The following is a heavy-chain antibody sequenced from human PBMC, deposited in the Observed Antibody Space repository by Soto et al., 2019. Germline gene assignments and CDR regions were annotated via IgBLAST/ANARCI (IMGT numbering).Heavy chain of an antibody. Sequence: SLTCTVSGGSISSGGYYWSWIRQHPGKGLEWIGYIYYSGSTYYNPSLKSRVTISVDTSKNQFSLKLSSVTAADTAVYYCASILGYCTNGVCPDDAFDIWGQGTMVTVSS. CDR3: ASILGYCTNGVCPDDAFDI. D-gene: IGHD2-8*01. CDR2: IYYSGST. V-gene: IGHV4-31*03. J-gene: IGHJ3*02. CDR1: GGSISSGGYY.